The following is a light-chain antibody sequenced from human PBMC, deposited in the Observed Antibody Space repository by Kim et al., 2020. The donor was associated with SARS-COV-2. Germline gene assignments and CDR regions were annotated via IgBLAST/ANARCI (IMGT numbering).Light chain of an antibody. V-gene: IGKV1-33*01. Sequence: LSASVGDRVTITCQASQDISNYLKWYQQKPGKAPKLLIYDASNLETGVPSRFSGSGSGTDFTFTISSLQPEDIATYYCQQYDNLPPFGQGTKLEI. CDR1: QDISNY. CDR3: QQYDNLPP. J-gene: IGKJ2*01. CDR2: DAS.